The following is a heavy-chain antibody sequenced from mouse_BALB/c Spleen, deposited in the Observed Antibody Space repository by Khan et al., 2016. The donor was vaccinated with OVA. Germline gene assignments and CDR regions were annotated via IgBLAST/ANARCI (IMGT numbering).Heavy chain of an antibody. D-gene: IGHD2-1*01. CDR3: TTLYGNPLAY. CDR1: DFNIKDTY. Sequence: VQLQQSRAELLKPGASVKLSCTSSDFNIKDTYMHWVKQRPEQGLEWIGRIDPANGDTKYDPKFQGKATITADTSSNTAYLQLSSLTSEDTAVYYCTTLYGNPLAYWGQGTLVTVSA. CDR2: IDPANGDT. J-gene: IGHJ3*01. V-gene: IGHV14-3*02.